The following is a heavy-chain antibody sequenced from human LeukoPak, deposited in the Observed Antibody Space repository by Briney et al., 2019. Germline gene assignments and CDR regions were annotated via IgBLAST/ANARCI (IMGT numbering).Heavy chain of an antibody. CDR1: GFTFSDAR. J-gene: IGHJ3*01. D-gene: IGHD2-15*01. CDR2: IKKKTHGGTT. V-gene: IGHV3-15*01. CDR3: TTEGHCSGGSCYSSAFDV. Sequence: GGSLRLSCVTSGFTFSDARMSWVRQAPGKGLEWVGRIKKKTHGGTTDYVAPVKGRFTISRDDSKNTLYLQMNSLKTEDTATYYCTTEGHCSGGSCYSSAFDVWGQGTMVTVSS.